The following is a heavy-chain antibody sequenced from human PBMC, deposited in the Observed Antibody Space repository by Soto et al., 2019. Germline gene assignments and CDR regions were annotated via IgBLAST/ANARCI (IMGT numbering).Heavy chain of an antibody. J-gene: IGHJ4*02. D-gene: IGHD6-13*01. Sequence: QVQLVQSGAEVKKPGASVKVSCKASGYTFTSYDINWVRQATGQGLEWMGWMNPNSGNTGYAQKFQGTVTMTRNTSISTAYMELSSLRSEDTAMYYCAREHSSSWRFDYWGQGTLVTVSS. CDR2: MNPNSGNT. CDR3: AREHSSSWRFDY. CDR1: GYTFTSYD. V-gene: IGHV1-8*01.